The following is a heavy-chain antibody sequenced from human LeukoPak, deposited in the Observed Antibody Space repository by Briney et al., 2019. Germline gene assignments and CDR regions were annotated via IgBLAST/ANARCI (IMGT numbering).Heavy chain of an antibody. D-gene: IGHD4-17*01. J-gene: IGHJ5*02. Sequence: PSETLSLTCAVSGYSISSGYYWGWIRQPPGKGLEWIGSIYHSGSTYYNPSLKSRVTISVDTSENQFSLKLSSVTAADTAVYYCARAKTTVTTWFDPWGQGTLVTVSS. CDR1: GYSISSGYY. CDR2: IYHSGST. V-gene: IGHV4-38-2*01. CDR3: ARAKTTVTTWFDP.